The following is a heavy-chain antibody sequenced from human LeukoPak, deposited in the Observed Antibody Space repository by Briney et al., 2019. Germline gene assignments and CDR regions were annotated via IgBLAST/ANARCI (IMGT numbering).Heavy chain of an antibody. CDR2: IYSGGST. V-gene: IGHV3-53*01. CDR1: GFTVSSNY. D-gene: IGHD2-15*01. J-gene: IGHJ5*02. Sequence: PGGSLRLSCAASGFTVSSNYMTWVRQAPGKGLEWVSIIYSGGSTYYADSVKGRFTISRDSSKNMVNLQMNSLRAKDTAVYYCARASCGSCPFDPWGQGTLVTVSS. CDR3: ARASCGSCPFDP.